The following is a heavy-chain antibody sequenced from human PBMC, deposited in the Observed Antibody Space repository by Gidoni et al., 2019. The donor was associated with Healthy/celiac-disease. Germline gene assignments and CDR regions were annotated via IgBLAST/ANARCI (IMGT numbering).Heavy chain of an antibody. CDR2: IYYSGST. J-gene: IGHJ5*02. Sequence: LQLQESGPGLVKPSETLSLTCTVPGGSISSSSYYWGWIRQPPGKGLEWIGSIYYSGSTYYNPSLKSRVTISVDTSKNQFSLKLSSVTAADTAVYYCARQYSGYDSCWFDPWGQGTLVTVSS. CDR3: ARQYSGYDSCWFDP. D-gene: IGHD5-12*01. V-gene: IGHV4-39*01. CDR1: GGSISSSSYY.